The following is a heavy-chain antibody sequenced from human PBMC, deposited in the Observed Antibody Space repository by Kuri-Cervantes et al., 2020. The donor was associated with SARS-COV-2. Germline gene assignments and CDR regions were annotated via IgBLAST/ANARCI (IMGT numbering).Heavy chain of an antibody. Sequence: GGSLRLSCAVSGFTVSSYGMNWVRQAPGKGPEWVSHISSSGNTIYYADSVKGRFTISRDNAKNSLYLQMNSLRSEDTAVYYCARVRGYDSSGYFGRWGQGTLVTVSS. J-gene: IGHJ4*02. CDR2: ISSSGNTI. CDR3: ARVRGYDSSGYFGR. CDR1: GFTVSSYG. D-gene: IGHD3-22*01. V-gene: IGHV3-48*03.